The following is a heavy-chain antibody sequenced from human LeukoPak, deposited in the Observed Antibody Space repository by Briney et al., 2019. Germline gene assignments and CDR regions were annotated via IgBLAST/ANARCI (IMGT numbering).Heavy chain of an antibody. D-gene: IGHD3-10*01. V-gene: IGHV4-38-2*02. J-gene: IGHJ4*02. Sequence: SETLSLTCTVSGYSIATGYFWGWVRQPPGKGLEWIASIYTAGNTFYNPSLKSRVTISIQTSENQFFLKVSSVTAADTAVYFCATGAGAFDYWGQGTLVTVSS. CDR2: IYTAGNT. CDR1: GYSIATGYF. CDR3: ATGAGAFDY.